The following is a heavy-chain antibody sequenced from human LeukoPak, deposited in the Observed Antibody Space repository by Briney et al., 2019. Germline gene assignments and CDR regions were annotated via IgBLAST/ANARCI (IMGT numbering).Heavy chain of an antibody. CDR1: GITFSSYS. V-gene: IGHV3-21*01. J-gene: IGHJ4*02. CDR2: LNCSSSYI. Sequence: PGGSLRLSCAASGITFSSYSMDWVRQAPGKGLGWVSSLNCSSSYIYYADSVKGRFTISRDNAKNSLYLQMNSLRAEDTAVYYCARSGPIQYYDYVWGSYRPSFDYWGQGTLVTVSS. D-gene: IGHD3-16*02. CDR3: ARSGPIQYYDYVWGSYRPSFDY.